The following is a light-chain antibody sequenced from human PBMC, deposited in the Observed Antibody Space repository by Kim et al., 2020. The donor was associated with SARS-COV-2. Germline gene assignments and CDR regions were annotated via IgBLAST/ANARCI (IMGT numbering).Light chain of an antibody. J-gene: IGKJ4*01. CDR2: GAS. V-gene: IGKV1-5*01. CDR1: QTITRW. CDR3: QQYNLYPLT. Sequence: ASVGDRVTITWRASQTITRWLAWYRQKLGKAPELLIYGASTLQSGVPSRFSGSGSGTEFTLTINGLQPDDFATYYCQQYNLYPLTFGGGTKVDIK.